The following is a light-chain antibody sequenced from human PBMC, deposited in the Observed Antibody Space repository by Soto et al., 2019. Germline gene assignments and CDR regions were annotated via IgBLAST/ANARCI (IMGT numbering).Light chain of an antibody. CDR3: QQHNNWPWT. CDR2: DAS. CDR1: ESVRSN. Sequence: EIVMTQSPATLSVSPGETATLSCRASESVRSNLAWYQQKPGQAPRLLIYDASTRATGIPARFSGSGSGTEFTLTIASLQSEDFAVYYCQQHNNWPWTFGQGTKVEIK. J-gene: IGKJ1*01. V-gene: IGKV3-15*01.